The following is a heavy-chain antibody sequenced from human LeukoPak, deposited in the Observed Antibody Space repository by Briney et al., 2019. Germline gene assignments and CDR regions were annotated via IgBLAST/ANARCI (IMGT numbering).Heavy chain of an antibody. CDR3: ARTTYGSPRAFDI. V-gene: IGHV4-4*07. J-gene: IGHJ3*02. D-gene: IGHD1-26*01. CDR1: GGSLSSYY. Sequence: SETLSLTCTVSGGSLSSYYWIWIRQPAGKGLEGIGRIYTSGSTNYNPSLKSRVAMSLVTSRNQFSLKLSSVTAADTAVYYCARTTYGSPRAFDIWGQGTMVTVSS. CDR2: IYTSGST.